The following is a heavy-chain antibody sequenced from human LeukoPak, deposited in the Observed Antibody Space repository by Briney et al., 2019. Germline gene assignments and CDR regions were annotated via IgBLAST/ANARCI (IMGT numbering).Heavy chain of an antibody. CDR2: IYPGDSDT. J-gene: IGHJ4*02. D-gene: IGHD2-2*01. V-gene: IGHV5-51*01. CDR3: ARQPPYCSTTSCYFDF. CDR1: GYSFTSYW. Sequence: GESLKISCEGSGYSFTSYWIGWVRQMPGKGLEWMGIIYPGDSDTRYSPSFQGQVTISADKSINTAYLQRSSLKASDTAMYYCARQPPYCSTTSCYFDFWGQGTLVTVSS.